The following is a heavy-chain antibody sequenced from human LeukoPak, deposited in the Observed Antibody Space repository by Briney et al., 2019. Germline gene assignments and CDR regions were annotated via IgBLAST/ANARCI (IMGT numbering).Heavy chain of an antibody. CDR1: GYTFTSYG. CDR3: ARVKLRYYDSSGYFDW. D-gene: IGHD3-22*01. Sequence: GASVKVSCKASGYTFTSYGISWVRQAPGQGLEWMGWISAYNGNTNYAQKLQGRVTMTTDTSTSTAYMELRSLRSDDTAVYYCARVKLRYYDSSGYFDWWGQGTLVTVSS. J-gene: IGHJ4*02. V-gene: IGHV1-18*01. CDR2: ISAYNGNT.